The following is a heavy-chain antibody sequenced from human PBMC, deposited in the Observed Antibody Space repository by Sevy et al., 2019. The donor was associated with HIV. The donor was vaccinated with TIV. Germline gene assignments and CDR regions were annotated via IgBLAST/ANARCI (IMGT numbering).Heavy chain of an antibody. CDR3: ARGRGFGEPRTRFDP. V-gene: IGHV1-69*13. J-gene: IGHJ5*02. Sequence: ASVKVSCKASGGTFSSYAISWVRQAPGQGLEWMGGIIPIFGTANYAQKFQGRVTITAEESTSTAYMELSSLRSEDTAVYYCARGRGFGEPRTRFDPWGQGTLVTVSS. D-gene: IGHD3-10*01. CDR2: IIPIFGTA. CDR1: GGTFSSYA.